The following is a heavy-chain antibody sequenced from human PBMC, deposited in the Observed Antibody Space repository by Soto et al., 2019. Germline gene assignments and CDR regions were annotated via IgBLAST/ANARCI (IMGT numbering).Heavy chain of an antibody. D-gene: IGHD1-20*01. J-gene: IGHJ5*02. V-gene: IGHV3-7*05. CDR2: IKQDGSEK. Sequence: GGSLRLSCAASGFTFSSYWMSWVRQAPGKGLEWVANIKQDGSEKYYVDSVKGRFTISRDNAKNSLYLQMNSLRAEDTAVYYCASLPLRYLNWFDPWGQGTLVTVSS. CDR1: GFTFSSYW. CDR3: ASLPLRYLNWFDP.